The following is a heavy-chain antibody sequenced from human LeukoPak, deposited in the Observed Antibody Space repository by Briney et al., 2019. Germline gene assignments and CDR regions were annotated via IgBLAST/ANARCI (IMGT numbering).Heavy chain of an antibody. D-gene: IGHD6-6*01. V-gene: IGHV3-21*01. CDR3: ARGGSKYSSDY. CDR2: ISSSSSYI. J-gene: IGHJ4*02. CDR1: GFGFSNYW. Sequence: PGGSLRLSCAASGFGFSNYWMNWVRQAPGKGLEWVSSISSSSSYIYYADSVKGRFTISRDNAKNSLYLQMNSLRAEDTAVYYCARGGSKYSSDYWGQGTLVTVSS.